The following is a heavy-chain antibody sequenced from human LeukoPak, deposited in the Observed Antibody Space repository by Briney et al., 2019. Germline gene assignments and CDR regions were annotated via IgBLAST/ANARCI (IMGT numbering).Heavy chain of an antibody. Sequence: SETLSLTCAVYGGSFSGYYWSWIRQRPGKGLECIGEINHSGSTNYNPPLKSRVTISVDTSKNQFSLKLSSVTAADTAVYYCAISMTDDAFDIWGQGTMVTVSS. CDR2: INHSGST. CDR3: AISMTDDAFDI. D-gene: IGHD2/OR15-2a*01. CDR1: GGSFSGYY. J-gene: IGHJ3*02. V-gene: IGHV4-34*01.